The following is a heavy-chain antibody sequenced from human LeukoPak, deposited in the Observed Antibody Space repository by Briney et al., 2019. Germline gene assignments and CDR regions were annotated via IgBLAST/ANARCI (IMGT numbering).Heavy chain of an antibody. CDR3: ARGDYGDYWNYYYMDV. J-gene: IGHJ6*03. Sequence: PGGSLRLSCAASGFTFSSYSMNWVRQASGKGLEWVSYISSTSSTIYYADSVKGRFTISRDTAKNSLYLQMNSLRAEDTAVYSCARGDYGDYWNYYYMDVWGKGTTVTVSS. V-gene: IGHV3-48*01. D-gene: IGHD4-17*01. CDR1: GFTFSSYS. CDR2: ISSTSSTI.